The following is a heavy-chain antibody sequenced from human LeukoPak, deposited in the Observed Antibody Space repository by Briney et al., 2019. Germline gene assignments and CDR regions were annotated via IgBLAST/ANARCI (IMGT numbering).Heavy chain of an antibody. CDR3: TTYYDSGPSKD. D-gene: IGHD3-22*01. V-gene: IGHV3-7*05. J-gene: IGHJ4*02. CDR2: INKNGDDL. CDR1: GFTFSTYW. Sequence: GGSLGLSCAASGFTFSTYWMTWVRQARGKGLEWVDNINKNGDDLYYGDSVKGRFTISRDNTKNSLDLQMNSLRAEDTVMYYCTTYYDSGPSKDWGQGTLVTVSS.